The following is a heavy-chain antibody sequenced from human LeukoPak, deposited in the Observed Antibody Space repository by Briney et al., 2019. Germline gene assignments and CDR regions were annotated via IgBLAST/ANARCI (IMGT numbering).Heavy chain of an antibody. Sequence: SETLSLTCTVSTGSINSYYWGWVRQPAGRGLEWIGRIYTTGKTDYSPSLQSRVTMSVDTPKKQFSLNLRTGTAADRAIYYCARHGYTASHYFLDYWRQGTLVTVSS. CDR1: TGSINSYY. CDR3: ARHGYTASHYFLDY. D-gene: IGHD3-16*02. J-gene: IGHJ4*02. CDR2: IYTTGKT. V-gene: IGHV4-4*07.